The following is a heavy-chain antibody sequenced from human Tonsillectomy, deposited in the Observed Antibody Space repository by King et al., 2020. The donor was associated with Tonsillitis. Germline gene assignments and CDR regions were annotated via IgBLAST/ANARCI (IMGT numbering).Heavy chain of an antibody. J-gene: IGHJ4*02. CDR2: ISAYNGNT. Sequence: QLVQSGAEVKKPGASVKVSCKASGYTFTNYGISWVRQAPGQGLEWMGWISAYNGNTNYAQKFQGRVTMTTHTSTSTAYLDLRSLRSDDTAVYYCARNLWEQLVXXXXGQGTLVTVSS. CDR1: GYTFTNYG. CDR3: ARNLWEQLVXXX. V-gene: IGHV1-18*01. D-gene: IGHD6-6*01.